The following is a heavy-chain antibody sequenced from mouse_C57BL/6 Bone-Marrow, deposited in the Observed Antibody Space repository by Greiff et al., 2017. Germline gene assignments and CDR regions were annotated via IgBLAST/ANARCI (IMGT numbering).Heavy chain of an antibody. D-gene: IGHD1-1*01. Sequence: EVKLMESGGGLVKPGGSLKLSCAASGFTFSSYAMSWVRQTPEKRLEWVATISDGGSYTYYPDNVKGRFTISRDNAKNNLYLQMSHLKSEDTAMYYCARGLLLRRDFDYWGQGTTLTVSS. CDR3: ARGLLLRRDFDY. J-gene: IGHJ2*01. CDR1: GFTFSSYA. V-gene: IGHV5-4*03. CDR2: ISDGGSYT.